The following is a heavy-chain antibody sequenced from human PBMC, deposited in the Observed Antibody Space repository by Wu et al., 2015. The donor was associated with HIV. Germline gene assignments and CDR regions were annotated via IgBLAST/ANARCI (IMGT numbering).Heavy chain of an antibody. V-gene: IGHV1-2*02. CDR3: ARGATPITTEFDY. D-gene: IGHD4-11*01. Sequence: QVQLVQSGAEVKKPGASVKVSCKASGYNFNNYYIHWVRRAPGQGLQWMAWINPSGGSTIYSESFEGRISITRDTSLNIVYMELDTLTSGDTAIYYCARGATPITTEFDYWGQGTLITVSS. CDR2: INPSGGST. J-gene: IGHJ4*02. CDR1: GYNFNNYY.